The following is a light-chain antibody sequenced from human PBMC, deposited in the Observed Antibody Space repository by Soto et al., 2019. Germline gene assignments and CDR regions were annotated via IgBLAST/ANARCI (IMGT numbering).Light chain of an antibody. CDR2: DVS. CDR1: QSVSGY. V-gene: IGKV3-11*01. CDR3: QQRNYWQVT. J-gene: IGKJ5*01. Sequence: EVVLTQSPFTLSLAPGERATLSCRASQSVSGYLAWYQQKPGQAPRLLIYDVSNRATGIPARLSGSGYGTDFTITISSLENEDFEIYYCQQRNYWQVTFGHGTRLEIK.